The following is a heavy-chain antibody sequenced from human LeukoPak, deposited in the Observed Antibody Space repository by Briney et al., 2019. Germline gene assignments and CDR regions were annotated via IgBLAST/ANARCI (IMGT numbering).Heavy chain of an antibody. CDR1: GYSITSGYY. CDR3: ARVLDYYGSGVYSFDY. CDR2: IYHSGGS. Sequence: PSETLSLTCTVSGYSITSGYYWGWVRQPPGEGPEWVGSIYHSGGSFYNPSLKSRVTISVDTSKNQFSLRLSSVTAADTAVYYCARVLDYYGSGVYSFDYWGQGTLVTVSS. D-gene: IGHD3-10*01. J-gene: IGHJ4*02. V-gene: IGHV4-38-2*02.